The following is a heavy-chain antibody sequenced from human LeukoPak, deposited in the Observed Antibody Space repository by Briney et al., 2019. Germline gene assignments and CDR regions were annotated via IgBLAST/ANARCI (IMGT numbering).Heavy chain of an antibody. CDR1: GFTFSSYG. D-gene: IGHD6-19*01. CDR3: AKDHISGWYYFDY. V-gene: IGHV3-30*02. J-gene: IGHJ4*02. Sequence: GGSPRLSCAASGFTFSSYGMHWVRQAPGKGLEWVAFIRYDGSNKYYADSVKGRFTISRDNSKNTLYLQMNTLKAEDTAVYYCAKDHISGWYYFDYWGQGTLVTVSS. CDR2: IRYDGSNK.